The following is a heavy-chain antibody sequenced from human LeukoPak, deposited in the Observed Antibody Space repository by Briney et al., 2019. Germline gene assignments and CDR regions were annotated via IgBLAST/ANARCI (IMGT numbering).Heavy chain of an antibody. V-gene: IGHV1-2*02. D-gene: IGHD3-22*01. Sequence: ASVKVSCKASGYTFTGYYMHWVRQAPGQGLEWMGWINPNSGGTNYAQKFQGRVTMTRDTSISTAYMELSRLRSDDTAVYYCARDKFEITMIVVVITTIWFDPWGQGTLVTVSS. J-gene: IGHJ5*02. CDR3: ARDKFEITMIVVVITTIWFDP. CDR2: INPNSGGT. CDR1: GYTFTGYY.